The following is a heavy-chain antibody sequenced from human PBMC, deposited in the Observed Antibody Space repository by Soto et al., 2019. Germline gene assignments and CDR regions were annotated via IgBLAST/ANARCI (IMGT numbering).Heavy chain of an antibody. J-gene: IGHJ4*02. D-gene: IGHD1-26*01. Sequence: GGSLRLSCAASGFTFSSYSMNWVRQAPGKGLEWVSSISTSSSYIYYAVSVKGRFTISRDNAKNSLYLQMNSLTADDTAVYYCARGSTSVGYDYWGQGTLVTVSS. CDR3: ARGSTSVGYDY. CDR1: GFTFSSYS. CDR2: ISTSSSYI. V-gene: IGHV3-21*01.